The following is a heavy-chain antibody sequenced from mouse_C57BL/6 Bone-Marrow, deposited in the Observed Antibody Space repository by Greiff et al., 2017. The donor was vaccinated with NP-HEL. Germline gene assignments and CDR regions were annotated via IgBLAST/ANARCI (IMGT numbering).Heavy chain of an antibody. CDR1: GYSITSGYY. J-gene: IGHJ4*01. D-gene: IGHD3-1*01. CDR2: ISYDGSN. Sequence: ESGPGLVKPSQSLSLTCSVTGYSITSGYYWNWIRQFPGNKLEWMGYISYDGSNNYNPSLKNRISITRDPSKNQFFLKLNSVTTEDTATYYCARVGLYYAMDYWGQGTSVTVSS. V-gene: IGHV3-6*01. CDR3: ARVGLYYAMDY.